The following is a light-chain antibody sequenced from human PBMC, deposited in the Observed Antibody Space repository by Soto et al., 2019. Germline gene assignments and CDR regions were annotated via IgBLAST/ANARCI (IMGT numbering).Light chain of an antibody. CDR2: GNS. J-gene: IGLJ1*01. CDR1: SSNIGAGYD. CDR3: QSYDSSLSHYV. V-gene: IGLV1-40*01. Sequence: QSVLTQPPSVSGAPGQRVTISCTGSSSNIGAGYDVHWYQQLPGTAPKLLIYGNSNRPSGVPDRFSGSKSGTSASLAITGLQAEDEADYYCQSYDSSLSHYVFGTGTKV.